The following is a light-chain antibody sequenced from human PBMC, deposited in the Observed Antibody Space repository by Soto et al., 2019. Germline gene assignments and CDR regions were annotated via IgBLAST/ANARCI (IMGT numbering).Light chain of an antibody. Sequence: QAVVTQPPSASGTPGQRVTISCSGSNSNIGSNTVNWYQQLPGTAPKLLIYYDNLRPSGVPDRISDSKSGTSASLAISGLQSDDEADYYCAAWDDSLNGRVFGTGTKVTVL. CDR2: YDN. CDR3: AAWDDSLNGRV. V-gene: IGLV1-44*01. J-gene: IGLJ1*01. CDR1: NSNIGSNT.